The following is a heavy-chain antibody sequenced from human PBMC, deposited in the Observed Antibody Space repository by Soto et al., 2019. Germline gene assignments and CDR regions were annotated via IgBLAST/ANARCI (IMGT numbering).Heavy chain of an antibody. V-gene: IGHV4-30-4*01. CDR1: GGSISSGDYY. CDR3: ARATIVLVPAAMVSHWFDP. J-gene: IGHJ5*02. CDR2: IYYSGST. D-gene: IGHD2-2*01. Sequence: QVQLQESGPGLVKPSQTLSLTCTVSGGSISSGDYYWSWIRQPPGKGLEWIGYIYYSGSTYYNPSLKSRVTISLDTSKNQFSRKLSSVTAADTAVYYCARATIVLVPAAMVSHWFDPWGQGTLVTVSS.